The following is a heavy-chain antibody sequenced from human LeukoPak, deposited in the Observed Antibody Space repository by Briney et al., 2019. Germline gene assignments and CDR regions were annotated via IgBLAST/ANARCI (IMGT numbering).Heavy chain of an antibody. D-gene: IGHD2-2*01. CDR3: ARVVTPRYCSTTSCYWKGWFDP. V-gene: IGHV1-8*01. J-gene: IGHJ5*02. Sequence: GASVKVSCKASGYTFTSYDINWVRQATGQGLERMGWMNPNSGNTGYAQKFQGRVTITADESTSTAYMELSSLRSEDTAVYYCARVVTPRYCSTTSCYWKGWFDPWGQGTLVTVSS. CDR2: MNPNSGNT. CDR1: GYTFTSYD.